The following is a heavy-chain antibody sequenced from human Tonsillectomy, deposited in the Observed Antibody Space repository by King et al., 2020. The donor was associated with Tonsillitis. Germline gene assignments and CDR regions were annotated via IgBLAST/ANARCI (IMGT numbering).Heavy chain of an antibody. CDR3: ARGGLPRSYSYHYYGMDV. Sequence: VQLVESGGGLIQPGGSLRRSCAASGFIVNSNYMSWVRQAPGKGLKWGSVIFSGGSTYYPDSVKGRFTISRDNAKNTLYLQMNSLRAEDTAVYYCARGGLPRSYSYHYYGMDVWGQGTTVTVSS. D-gene: IGHD3-10*01. CDR1: GFIVNSNY. CDR2: IFSGGST. J-gene: IGHJ6*02. V-gene: IGHV3-53*01.